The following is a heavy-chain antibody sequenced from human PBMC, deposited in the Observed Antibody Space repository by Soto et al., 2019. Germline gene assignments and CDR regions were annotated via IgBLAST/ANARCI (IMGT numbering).Heavy chain of an antibody. Sequence: GGSLRLSCAASGFTFSSYWMHWVRQAPGKGLVWVSRINSDGSSTSYADSVKGRFTISRDNAKNTLYLQMNSLRAEDTAVYYCARDLGDDEVWFGDLRGFDYWGQGTLVTVSS. CDR3: ARDLGDDEVWFGDLRGFDY. V-gene: IGHV3-74*01. D-gene: IGHD3-10*01. CDR1: GFTFSSYW. CDR2: INSDGSST. J-gene: IGHJ4*02.